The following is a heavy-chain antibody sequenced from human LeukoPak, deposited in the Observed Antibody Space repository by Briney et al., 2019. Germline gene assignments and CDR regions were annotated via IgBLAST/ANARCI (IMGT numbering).Heavy chain of an antibody. CDR2: IYTSGST. Sequence: SETLSLTCTVSGGSISSGSYYWSWIRQPAGKGLEWIGRIYTSGSTNYNPSLKSRVTISVDTSKNQFSLKLSSVTAADTAVYYCARVSREVIDYYDSSGYYSVIDYWGQGTLVTVSS. J-gene: IGHJ4*02. CDR3: ARVSREVIDYYDSSGYYSVIDY. V-gene: IGHV4-61*02. D-gene: IGHD3-22*01. CDR1: GGSISSGSYY.